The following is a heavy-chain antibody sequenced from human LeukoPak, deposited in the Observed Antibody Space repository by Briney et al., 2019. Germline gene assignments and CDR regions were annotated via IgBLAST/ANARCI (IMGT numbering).Heavy chain of an antibody. CDR1: RFTFSSYS. CDR3: AKDCGGDCYYDSVY. CDR2: ISSSGNYI. D-gene: IGHD2-21*02. J-gene: IGHJ4*02. V-gene: IGHV3-21*04. Sequence: GGSLRVSCAASRFTFSSYSMNWVRQAPGKGLEWVSSISSSGNYIYYADSVKGRFTISRDNAKNSLYLQMNSLRAEDTAVYYCAKDCGGDCYYDSVYWGQGILVTVSS.